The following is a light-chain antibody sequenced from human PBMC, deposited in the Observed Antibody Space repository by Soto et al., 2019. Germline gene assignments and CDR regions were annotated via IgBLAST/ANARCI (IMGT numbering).Light chain of an antibody. Sequence: QSVLTQPASVSGSPGQSITISCTGTSSDVGGYKYVSWYQQHPGKAPKLLIYEVSNRPSGISNRFSASKSDNTASLTISGLRAEDEADYYCSSYRSGELYVLGTGTKVTVL. CDR1: SSDVGGYKY. V-gene: IGLV2-14*01. J-gene: IGLJ1*01. CDR2: EVS. CDR3: SSYRSGELYV.